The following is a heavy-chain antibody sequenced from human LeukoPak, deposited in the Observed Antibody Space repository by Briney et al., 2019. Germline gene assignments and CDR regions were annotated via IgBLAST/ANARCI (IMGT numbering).Heavy chain of an antibody. CDR3: ARGQIYYDGSGFDY. J-gene: IGHJ4*02. V-gene: IGHV3-21*01. CDR1: GFTFSSYT. CDR2: ITSSSSYI. D-gene: IGHD3-22*01. Sequence: GGSLRLSCAASGFTFSSYTMNWVRQAPGKGLEWVSSITSSSSYIYYADSVKGRFTISRDNAKNSLYLQMNSLRVEDTAVYYCARGQIYYDGSGFDYWGQGTLVTVSS.